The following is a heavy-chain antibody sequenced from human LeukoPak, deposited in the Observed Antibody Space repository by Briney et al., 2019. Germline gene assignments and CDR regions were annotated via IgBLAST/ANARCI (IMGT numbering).Heavy chain of an antibody. V-gene: IGHV3-53*01. J-gene: IGHJ4*02. D-gene: IGHD4-23*01. CDR3: ARGDDYGGAWYYFDY. CDR2: IYSGGSI. CDR1: GFTFSSYA. Sequence: QPGGSLRLSCAASGFTFSSYAMTWVRQAPGKGLEWLSVIYSGGSIYYADSVKGRFTISRDNSKNTLILQMNSLRAEDTAEYYCARGDDYGGAWYYFDYWGQGTLVTVSS.